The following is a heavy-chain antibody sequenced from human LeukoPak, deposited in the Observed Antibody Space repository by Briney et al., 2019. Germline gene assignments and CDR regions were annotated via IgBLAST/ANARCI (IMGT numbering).Heavy chain of an antibody. CDR1: AGSLSNHY. J-gene: IGHJ6*03. V-gene: IGHV4-34*01. CDR2: INDSERI. CDR3: VRRWNYGIYYQIDV. D-gene: IGHD1-7*01. Sequence: SPTLSPAQALDAGSLSNHYWGSIRHSPVKWLGWLGEINDSERIIYNPSLKSRVTISVDMSKKQCSLRWTSVTAADTPINYCVRRWNYGIYYQIDVWGKGTTVTVSS.